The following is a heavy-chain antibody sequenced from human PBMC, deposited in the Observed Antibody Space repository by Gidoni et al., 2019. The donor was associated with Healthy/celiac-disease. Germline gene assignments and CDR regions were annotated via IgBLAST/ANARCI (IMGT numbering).Heavy chain of an antibody. CDR1: GFTFDDYA. CDR2: ISWNSGSI. Sequence: EVQLVESGGGLVQPGRSLRLSCAASGFTFDDYAMHWVRQAPGKGLEWVSGISWNSGSIGYADSVKGRFTISRDNAKNSLYLQMNSLRAEDTALYYCAKDIGDYGDYVGDYWGQGTLVTVSS. V-gene: IGHV3-9*01. J-gene: IGHJ4*02. D-gene: IGHD4-17*01. CDR3: AKDIGDYGDYVGDY.